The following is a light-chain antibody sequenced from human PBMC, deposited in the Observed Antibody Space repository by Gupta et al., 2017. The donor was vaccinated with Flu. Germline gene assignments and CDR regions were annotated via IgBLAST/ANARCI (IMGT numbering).Light chain of an antibody. CDR3: QQENSYSWT. J-gene: IGKJ1*01. CDR1: QSISNW. CDR2: KAS. V-gene: IGKV1-5*03. Sequence: PSTLSAAVGDRVAITCRASQSISNWVAWYLQKPGKAAKLLIYKASNLENGVPSRFSGSESGREFTLTISSLQADDFAAYYCQQENSYSWTFGQGTKVEIK.